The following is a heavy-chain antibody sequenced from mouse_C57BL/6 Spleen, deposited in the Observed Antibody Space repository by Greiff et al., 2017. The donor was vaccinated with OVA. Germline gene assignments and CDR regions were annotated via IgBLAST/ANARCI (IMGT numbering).Heavy chain of an antibody. CDR2: IYPGDGDN. J-gene: IGHJ2*01. D-gene: IGHD1-1*01. CDR3: AREDYYGSSTYYFDY. CDR1: GYAFSSSW. Sequence: VKLMESGPELVKPGASVKISCKASGYAFSSSWMNWVKQRPGKGLEGIGRIYPGDGDNNYNGKFKGKATLTADKSSSTAYMQLSSLTSEDSAVYFCAREDYYGSSTYYFDYWGQGTTLTVSS. V-gene: IGHV1-82*01.